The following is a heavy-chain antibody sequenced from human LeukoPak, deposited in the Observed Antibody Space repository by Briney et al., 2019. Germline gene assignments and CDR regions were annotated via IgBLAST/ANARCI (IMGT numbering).Heavy chain of an antibody. D-gene: IGHD6-19*01. CDR2: INHSGST. CDR1: GGSFSGYC. Sequence: SETLSLTCAVYGGSFSGYCWSWIRQPPGKGLEWIGEINHSGSTNYNPSLKSRVTISVDTSKNQFSLKLSSVTAADTAVYYCARGRGWSPRSLFLDYWGQGTLVTVSS. J-gene: IGHJ4*02. CDR3: ARGRGWSPRSLFLDY. V-gene: IGHV4-34*01.